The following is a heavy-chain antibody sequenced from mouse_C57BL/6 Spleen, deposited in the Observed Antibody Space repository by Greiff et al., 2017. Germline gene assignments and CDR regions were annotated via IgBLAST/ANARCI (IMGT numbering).Heavy chain of an antibody. D-gene: IGHD1-1*01. CDR2: IYPGDGDT. CDR3: ARSTGLRSYFDY. CDR1: GYAFSSYW. J-gene: IGHJ2*01. V-gene: IGHV1-80*01. Sequence: VMLVESGAELVKPGASVKISCKASGYAFSSYWMNWVKQRPGKGLEWIGQIYPGDGDTNYNGKFKGKATLTADKSSSTAYMQLSSLTSEDSAVYFCARSTGLRSYFDYWGQGTTLTVSS.